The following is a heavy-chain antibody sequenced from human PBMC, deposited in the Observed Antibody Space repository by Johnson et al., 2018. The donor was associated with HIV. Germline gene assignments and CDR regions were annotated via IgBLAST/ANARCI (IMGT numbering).Heavy chain of an antibody. CDR2: ISYDGSNE. D-gene: IGHD6-13*01. CDR1: GFTFNKFA. Sequence: QVQLVESGGGVVQPGRSLTLSCAASGFTFNKFAMHWVRQAPGKGLEWVAVISYDGSNEYYAEFVKGRFTISRDNSKNTLYLQMNSLRAEDTAVYYCAKWRSSWTDAFDIWGQGTMVTVSS. V-gene: IGHV3-30*18. CDR3: AKWRSSWTDAFDI. J-gene: IGHJ3*02.